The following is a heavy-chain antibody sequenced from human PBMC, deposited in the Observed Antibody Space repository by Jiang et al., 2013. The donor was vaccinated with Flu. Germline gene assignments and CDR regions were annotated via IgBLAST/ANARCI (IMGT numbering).Heavy chain of an antibody. CDR1: GASMDRYY. CDR3: ARHGSNWNVQFDS. Sequence: GLVKPSETLSLTCTVSGASMDRYYWSWIRQPPGKGLEWIGYIYYSGGTNYNPSLKSRVTLSIDTSKKHFSLKLTSVTAADTAVYYCARHGSNWNVQFDSWGQGTL. D-gene: IGHD1-20*01. V-gene: IGHV4-59*08. CDR2: IYYSGGT. J-gene: IGHJ5*01.